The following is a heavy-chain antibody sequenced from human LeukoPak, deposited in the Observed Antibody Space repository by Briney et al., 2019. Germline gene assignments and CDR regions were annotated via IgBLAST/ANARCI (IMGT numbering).Heavy chain of an antibody. CDR1: GFIVTNNY. CDR2: IYSAGST. CDR3: ASIYY. J-gene: IGHJ4*02. V-gene: IGHV3-53*01. Sequence: GGSLRLSCAASGFIVTNNYMTWVRQAPGKGLEWVSVIYSAGSTYYADSVKGRFTISRDNSKNTLYLQMNSLRAEDTAVYYCASIYYWGQGTLVTVSS.